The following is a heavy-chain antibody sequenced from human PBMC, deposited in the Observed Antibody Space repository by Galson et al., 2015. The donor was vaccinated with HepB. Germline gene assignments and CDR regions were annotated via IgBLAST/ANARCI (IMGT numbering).Heavy chain of an antibody. CDR1: GYSLANFG. V-gene: IGHV1-18*01. Sequence: SVKVSCKASGYSLANFGISWVRQAPGRGLEWMGWISGYNGDTKHAQKVQDRATMTTDTSTSTAYLDLRSLRSDDTAVYFCARARYDRSPPDFWGQGTLVTVSS. J-gene: IGHJ4*02. CDR2: ISGYNGDT. CDR3: ARARYDRSPPDF. D-gene: IGHD3-9*01.